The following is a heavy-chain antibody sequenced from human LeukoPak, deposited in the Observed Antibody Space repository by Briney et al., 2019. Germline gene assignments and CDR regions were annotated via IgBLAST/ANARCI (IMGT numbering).Heavy chain of an antibody. J-gene: IGHJ3*02. V-gene: IGHV3-21*01. CDR2: ISTSSNYI. CDR1: GFTFSSYN. Sequence: GGSLRLSCAASGFTFSSYNMNWVRQAPGKGLEWVSSISTSSNYIYYANSVKGRFTISRDNAKNTLYLQMNSLRAEDTAVYYCARSHWEPPTFDIWGQGTMVTVSS. CDR3: ARSHWEPPTFDI. D-gene: IGHD1-26*01.